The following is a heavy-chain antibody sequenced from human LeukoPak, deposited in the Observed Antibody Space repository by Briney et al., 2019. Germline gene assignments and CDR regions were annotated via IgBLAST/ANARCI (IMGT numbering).Heavy chain of an antibody. J-gene: IGHJ4*02. CDR1: GFTFSSYG. CDR2: IWYDGSNQ. V-gene: IGHV3-33*01. Sequence: GGSLRLSCAASGFTFSSYGMHWVRQAPGKGLEWVAVIWYDGSNQDYADSVKGRFTIFRDNTKNTLYLQMNSLRAEDKAVYYCARGRGIAVAGTDYWGQGTLVTVSS. D-gene: IGHD6-19*01. CDR3: ARGRGIAVAGTDY.